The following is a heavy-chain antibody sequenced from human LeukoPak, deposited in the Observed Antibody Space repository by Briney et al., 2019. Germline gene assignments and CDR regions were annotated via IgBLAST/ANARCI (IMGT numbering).Heavy chain of an antibody. CDR2: ISGSGGST. Sequence: GSLRLSCAASGFTFSGYAMSWVRQAPGKGLEWVSAISGSGGSTYYADSVKGRFTISRDNSKNTLYLQMNSLRAEDTAVYYCATRSDYYDSSGYYSNYYYYGMDVWGQGTTVTVPS. J-gene: IGHJ6*02. D-gene: IGHD3-22*01. V-gene: IGHV3-23*01. CDR1: GFTFSGYA. CDR3: ATRSDYYDSSGYYSNYYYYGMDV.